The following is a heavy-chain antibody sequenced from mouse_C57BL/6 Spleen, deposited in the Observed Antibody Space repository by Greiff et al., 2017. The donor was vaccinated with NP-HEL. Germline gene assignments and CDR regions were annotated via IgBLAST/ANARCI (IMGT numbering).Heavy chain of an antibody. V-gene: IGHV1-69*01. J-gene: IGHJ1*03. CDR3: ARRGEGGYFDV. Sequence: QVQLQQPGAELVMPGASVKLSCKASGYTFTSYWMHWVKQRPGQGLEWIGEIDPSDSYTNYNQKFKGKSTLTVDKSSSTAYMQLSSLTSEDSAVYYGARRGEGGYFDVWGTGTTVTVSS. CDR1: GYTFTSYW. CDR2: IDPSDSYT.